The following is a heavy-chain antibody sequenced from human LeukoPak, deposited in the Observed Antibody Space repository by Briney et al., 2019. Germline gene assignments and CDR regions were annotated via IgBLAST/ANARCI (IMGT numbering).Heavy chain of an antibody. CDR1: GGSISSYY. Sequence: KASETLSLTCTVSGGSISSYYWSWIRQPPGKGLEWIGYIYYSGSTNYNPSLKSRVTISVDTSKNQFSLKLSSVTAADTAVYYCARGPLAPYYYMDVWGKGTTVTVSS. D-gene: IGHD5-12*01. CDR2: IYYSGST. V-gene: IGHV4-59*01. CDR3: ARGPLAPYYYMDV. J-gene: IGHJ6*03.